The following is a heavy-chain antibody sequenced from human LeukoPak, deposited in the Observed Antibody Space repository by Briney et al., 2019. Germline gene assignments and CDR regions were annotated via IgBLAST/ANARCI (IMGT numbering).Heavy chain of an antibody. CDR3: ARSAWDYSNYKHNWFDP. V-gene: IGHV3-21*01. CDR2: ISSSSSYI. D-gene: IGHD4-11*01. J-gene: IGHJ5*02. CDR1: GFTFSSYS. Sequence: GGSLRLSCAASGFTFSSYSMNWVRQAPGKGLEWVSSISSSSSYIYYADSVKGRFTISRDNAKNSLYLQMNSLRAEDTAVYYCARSAWDYSNYKHNWFDPWGQGTLVTVSS.